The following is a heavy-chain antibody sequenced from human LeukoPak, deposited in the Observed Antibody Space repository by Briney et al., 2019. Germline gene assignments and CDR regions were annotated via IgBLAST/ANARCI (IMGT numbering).Heavy chain of an antibody. J-gene: IGHJ5*02. D-gene: IGHD5-24*01. CDR1: GGSISSSIYY. Sequence: PSETLSLTCSVSGGSISSSIYYWAWIRQPPGKGLGWIGSMRSSGSTWYNPSLKTRVTISADTSKNQFFLKLSSVSATDTAFYYCARQGDMATNPWGQGTLVTVSS. V-gene: IGHV4-39*01. CDR3: ARQGDMATNP. CDR2: MRSSGST.